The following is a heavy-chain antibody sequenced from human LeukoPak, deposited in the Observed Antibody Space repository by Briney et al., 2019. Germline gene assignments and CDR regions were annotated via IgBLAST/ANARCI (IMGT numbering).Heavy chain of an antibody. CDR2: ISSSGSTI. D-gene: IGHD5-18*01. J-gene: IGHJ4*02. V-gene: IGHV3-48*03. CDR3: ARVTRGYSYGVDY. Sequence: QTGGSLRLSCAASGFTFGSYEMNWVRQAPGKGLEWVSYISSSGSTIYYADSVKGRFTISRDNAKNSLYLQMNSLRAEDTAVYYCARVTRGYSYGVDYWGQGTLVTVSP. CDR1: GFTFGSYE.